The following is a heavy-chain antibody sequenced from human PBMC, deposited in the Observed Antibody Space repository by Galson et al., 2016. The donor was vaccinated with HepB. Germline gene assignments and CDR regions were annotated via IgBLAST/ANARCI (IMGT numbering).Heavy chain of an antibody. J-gene: IGHJ4*02. CDR2: ISGGSSRI. Sequence: SLRLSCAASGFSFSNYAMSWVRQAPGKGLEWISYISGGSSRISYADSVRGRFTISRDNAKNSMYLQMNSLRVEDTAVYYCARELNYNWNDRGIGHWGQGTLVTVSP. V-gene: IGHV3-48*01. CDR3: ARELNYNWNDRGIGH. CDR1: GFSFSNYA. D-gene: IGHD1-1*01.